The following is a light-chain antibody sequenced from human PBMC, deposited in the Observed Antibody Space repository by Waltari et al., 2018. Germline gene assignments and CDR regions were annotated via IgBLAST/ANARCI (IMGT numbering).Light chain of an antibody. CDR2: GNS. CDR1: SSNIGAGYD. Sequence: QSVLTQPPSVSGAPGQRVTISCTGSSSNIGAGYDVHWYQQLPGTAPKLPVYGNSERPAGVPDRFSGSKSGTSASLAITGLQAEDEADYYCQSYDSSLSGPVVFGGGTKLTVL. J-gene: IGLJ2*01. V-gene: IGLV1-40*01. CDR3: QSYDSSLSGPVV.